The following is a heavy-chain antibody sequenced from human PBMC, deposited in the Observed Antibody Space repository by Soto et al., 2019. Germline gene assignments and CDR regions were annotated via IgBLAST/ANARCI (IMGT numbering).Heavy chain of an antibody. Sequence: PSETLSLTCTVSGVSISSYFWSWIRQPPGKGLEWIGYTFYSGSTNYNPSLKSRVTMSLDTSKNQFSLKLVSVTPADTAVYYCAREGISGSYYFDFWGQGTPVTVSS. CDR2: TFYSGST. J-gene: IGHJ4*02. CDR1: GVSISSYF. D-gene: IGHD3-10*01. CDR3: AREGISGSYYFDF. V-gene: IGHV4-59*01.